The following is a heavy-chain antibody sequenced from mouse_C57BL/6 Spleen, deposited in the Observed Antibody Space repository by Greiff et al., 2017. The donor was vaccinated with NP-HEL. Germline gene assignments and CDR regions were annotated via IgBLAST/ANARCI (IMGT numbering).Heavy chain of an antibody. CDR3: ARVDYSYFDY. CDR1: GYTFTSYW. Sequence: QVQLKQPGAELVRPGSSVKLSCKASGYTFTSYWMHWVKQRPIQGLEWIGNIDPSDSETHYNQKFKDKATLTVDKSSSTAYMQLSSLTSEDSAVYYCARVDYSYFDYWGQGTTLTVSS. J-gene: IGHJ2*01. V-gene: IGHV1-52*01. D-gene: IGHD2-13*01. CDR2: IDPSDSET.